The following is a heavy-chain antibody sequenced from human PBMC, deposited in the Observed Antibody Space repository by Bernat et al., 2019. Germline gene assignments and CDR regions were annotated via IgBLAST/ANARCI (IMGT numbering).Heavy chain of an antibody. D-gene: IGHD2-2*01. CDR1: GFTFSSYG. CDR2: IWYDGSNK. J-gene: IGHJ4*02. CDR3: AKVKDIVVVPAAMALDY. Sequence: QVQLVESGGCVVQPGRSLRLSCAASGFTFSSYGMHWVRQAPGKGLEWVAVIWYDGSNKYYADSVKGRFTISRDNSKNTLYLQMNSLRAEDTAVYYCAKVKDIVVVPAAMALDYWGQGTLVTVSS. V-gene: IGHV3-33*06.